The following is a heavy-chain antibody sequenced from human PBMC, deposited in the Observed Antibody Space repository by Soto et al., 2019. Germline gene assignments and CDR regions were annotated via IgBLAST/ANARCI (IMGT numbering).Heavy chain of an antibody. Sequence: GESLKISCKTSGYIFTTYWIGWVRQMPGKGLEWMAIIHPGGSDTRYSPSLQGQVTISADKSISTAYLQWSSLKASDTAMYYCATGIVTRYYGMDVWGQGAPVTVYS. D-gene: IGHD4-4*01. CDR2: IHPGGSDT. CDR1: GYIFTTYW. J-gene: IGHJ6*02. CDR3: ATGIVTRYYGMDV. V-gene: IGHV5-51*01.